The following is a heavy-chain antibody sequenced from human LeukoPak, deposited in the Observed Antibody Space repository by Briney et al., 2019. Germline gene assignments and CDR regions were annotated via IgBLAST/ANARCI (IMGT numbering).Heavy chain of an antibody. Sequence: SETLSLTCTVSGGSISSYYWSWIRQPAGKGLEWIGRIYTSGSTNYNPSLKSRVTMSVDTSKNQFSLKLSSVTAADTAVYYCAREGGVTDSGSYRDAFDIWGQGTMVTVSS. J-gene: IGHJ3*02. V-gene: IGHV4-4*07. CDR2: IYTSGST. D-gene: IGHD1-26*01. CDR3: AREGGVTDSGSYRDAFDI. CDR1: GGSISSYY.